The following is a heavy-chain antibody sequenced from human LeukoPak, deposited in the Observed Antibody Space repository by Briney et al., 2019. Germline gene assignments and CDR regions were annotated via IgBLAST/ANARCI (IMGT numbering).Heavy chain of an antibody. D-gene: IGHD6-13*01. V-gene: IGHV1-69*02. CDR2: IIPILGIA. Sequence: GASVKVSCKASGYTFTGYYLHWVRQAPGQGLEWMGRIIPILGIANYAQKFQGRVTITADKSTSTAYMELSSLRSEDTAVYYCASPDSSSWYRIKGNDAFDIWGQGTMVTVSS. CDR1: GYTFTGYY. J-gene: IGHJ3*02. CDR3: ASPDSSSWYRIKGNDAFDI.